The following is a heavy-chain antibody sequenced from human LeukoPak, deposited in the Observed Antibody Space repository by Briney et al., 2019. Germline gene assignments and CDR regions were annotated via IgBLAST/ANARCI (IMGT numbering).Heavy chain of an antibody. J-gene: IGHJ5*02. Sequence: GASVKVSCKASGGTFSSYAISWVRQAPGQGLEWMGGIIPIFGTANYAQKFQGRVTITADESTSTAYMELSSLRSEDTAVYYCAGERVAATGNWFDPWGQGTLVTVSS. V-gene: IGHV1-69*13. CDR3: AGERVAATGNWFDP. CDR1: GGTFSSYA. D-gene: IGHD2-15*01. CDR2: IIPIFGTA.